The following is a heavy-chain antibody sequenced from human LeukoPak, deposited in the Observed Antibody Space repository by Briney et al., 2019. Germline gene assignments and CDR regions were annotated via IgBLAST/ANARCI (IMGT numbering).Heavy chain of an antibody. CDR3: ARLSGSYNEGR. CDR2: INNDGSRT. Sequence: GGSLRLSCAASGFTFSNYWMFWARQAPGKGLMWVSHINNDGSRTNYADSVKGRFTVARDNAKNTLYLQMDSLRADDTAVYYCARLSGSYNEGRWGQGTLVTVSS. J-gene: IGHJ4*02. D-gene: IGHD1-26*01. CDR1: GFTFSNYW. V-gene: IGHV3-74*01.